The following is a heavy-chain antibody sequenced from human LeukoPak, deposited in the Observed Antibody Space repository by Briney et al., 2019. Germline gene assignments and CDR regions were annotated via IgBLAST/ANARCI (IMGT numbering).Heavy chain of an antibody. J-gene: IGHJ4*02. CDR3: SSDPGDGYSVGGYFDY. CDR1: GGSISSHY. D-gene: IGHD5-24*01. Sequence: SETLSLTCTVSGGSISSHYWSWIQQPPGKGLEWIGYIYYSGSTNYNPSLKSRVTISVDTSKNQCSLKLSPVTAADPAVYYCSSDPGDGYSVGGYFDYWGQGTLVTVSS. V-gene: IGHV4-59*11. CDR2: IYYSGST.